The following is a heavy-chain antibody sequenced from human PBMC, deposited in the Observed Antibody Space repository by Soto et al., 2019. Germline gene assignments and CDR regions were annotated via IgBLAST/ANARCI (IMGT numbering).Heavy chain of an antibody. D-gene: IGHD2-2*01. CDR1: GDSISSGHYF. J-gene: IGHJ4*02. Sequence: SETLSLTCTVSGDSISSGHYFWSWIRQLPGKGLEWIGNIFYNGSTYYNPSLKSRITISLDTSKSQFSLKLSSVTAADTAVYFCAREYCSSTRCYGTFDYWRQGTLVSVS. CDR3: AREYCSSTRCYGTFDY. V-gene: IGHV4-31*03. CDR2: IFYNGST.